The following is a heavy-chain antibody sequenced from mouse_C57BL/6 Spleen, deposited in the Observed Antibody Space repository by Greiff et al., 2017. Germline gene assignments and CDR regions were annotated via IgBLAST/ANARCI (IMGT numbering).Heavy chain of an antibody. CDR2: INYDGSST. J-gene: IGHJ4*01. CDR3: ARVNDGYYGDYAMDY. Sequence: EVKVEESEGGLVQPGSSMKLSCTASGFTFSDYYMAWVRQVPEKGLEWVANINYDGSSTYYLDSLQSRSIISRDNAKNILYLQMSSLKSEDTATYYCARVNDGYYGDYAMDYWGQGTSVTVSS. V-gene: IGHV5-16*01. CDR1: GFTFSDYY. D-gene: IGHD2-3*01.